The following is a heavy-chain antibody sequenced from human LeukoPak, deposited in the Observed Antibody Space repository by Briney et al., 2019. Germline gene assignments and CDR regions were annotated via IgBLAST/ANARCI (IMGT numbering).Heavy chain of an antibody. CDR3: ARGQYFDSSGYWVDY. V-gene: IGHV1-18*04. CDR1: GYNFIGCY. Sequence: ASVKVSCKASGYNFIGCYIHWLRQAPGQGLEWMGWISAYNGDTYYAQNLQGRVTMTTDTSTTTAYMDLRSLTSDDTAVYYCARGQYFDSSGYWVDYWGQGTLVTVSS. CDR2: ISAYNGDT. J-gene: IGHJ4*02. D-gene: IGHD3-22*01.